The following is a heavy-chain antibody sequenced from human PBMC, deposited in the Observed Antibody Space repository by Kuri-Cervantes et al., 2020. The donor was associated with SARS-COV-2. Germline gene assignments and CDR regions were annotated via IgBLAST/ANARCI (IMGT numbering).Heavy chain of an antibody. CDR3: ARNTYYYDSSGYYYVDFQH. D-gene: IGHD3-22*01. Sequence: GESLKISCAASGFTFSSYAMSWVRQAPGKGLEWVSAISGSGGSTYYADSVKGRFTISRDNAKNSLYLQMNSLRAEDTAVYYCARNTYYYDSSGYYYVDFQHWGQGTLVTVSS. CDR2: ISGSGGST. V-gene: IGHV3-23*01. CDR1: GFTFSSYA. J-gene: IGHJ1*01.